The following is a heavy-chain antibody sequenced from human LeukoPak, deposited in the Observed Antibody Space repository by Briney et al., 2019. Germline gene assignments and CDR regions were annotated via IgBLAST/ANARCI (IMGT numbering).Heavy chain of an antibody. CDR3: ARLNGYDPYYFDY. CDR2: IRQDGGVK. J-gene: IGHJ4*02. CDR1: GLTFSSYW. D-gene: IGHD5-12*01. Sequence: PGGSLRLSCAATGLTFSSYWMSWVRQAPGKGLEWVANIRQDGGVKYYVDSVKGRSTISRDNTKNSLYLQMNSLRAEDTAVYYCARLNGYDPYYFDYWGQGTLVTVSS. V-gene: IGHV3-7*01.